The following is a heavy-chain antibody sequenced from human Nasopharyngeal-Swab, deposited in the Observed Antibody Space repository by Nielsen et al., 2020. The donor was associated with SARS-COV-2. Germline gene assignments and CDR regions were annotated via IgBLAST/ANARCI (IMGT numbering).Heavy chain of an antibody. CDR3: ARDASSSWYIGGEDY. CDR2: INSDGSST. D-gene: IGHD6-13*01. CDR1: GFTFSSYW. Sequence: GESLKISCAASGFTFSSYWMHWVRQAPGKGLVWVSRINSDGSSTSYADSVKGRFTISRDNAKNTLYLQMNSLRAEDTAVYYCARDASSSWYIGGEDYWGQGTLVTVSS. V-gene: IGHV3-74*01. J-gene: IGHJ4*02.